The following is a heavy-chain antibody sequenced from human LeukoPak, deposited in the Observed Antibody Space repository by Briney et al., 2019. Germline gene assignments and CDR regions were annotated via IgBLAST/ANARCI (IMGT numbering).Heavy chain of an antibody. CDR3: ARDLAWGGY. V-gene: IGHV3-74*01. CDR1: GFTFSGYW. CDR2: INSDGNTI. J-gene: IGHJ4*02. D-gene: IGHD7-27*01. Sequence: GGSLRLSCAASGFTFSGYWMHWVRQTPEKGLVWVSRINSDGNTITYADSVKGRFTISRDNAKNTLYLQMNSLRAEDTAVYYCARDLAWGGYWGQGTLVTVSS.